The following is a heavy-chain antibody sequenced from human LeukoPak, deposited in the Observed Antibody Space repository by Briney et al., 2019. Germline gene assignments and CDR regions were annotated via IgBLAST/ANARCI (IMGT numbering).Heavy chain of an antibody. CDR1: GGSISSYY. V-gene: IGHV4-4*07. CDR3: ARGHPYYYDSSGFTPFDY. Sequence: PSETLSLTCTVSGGSISSYYWSWIRQPAGKGLEWIGRIYTSGSTNYNPSPKSRVTTSVDTSKNQFSLKLSSVTAADTAVYYCARGHPYYYDSSGFTPFDYWGQGTLVTVSS. CDR2: IYTSGST. J-gene: IGHJ4*02. D-gene: IGHD3-22*01.